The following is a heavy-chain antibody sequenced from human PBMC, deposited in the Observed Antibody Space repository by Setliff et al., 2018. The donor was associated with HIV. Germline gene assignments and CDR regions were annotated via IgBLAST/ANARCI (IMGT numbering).Heavy chain of an antibody. J-gene: IGHJ4*02. Sequence: LSLSCTISGFTVGSSYMAWVRQAPGKGLEWVSVIFLGGTTYFADSVRDRFTLSRDTSKNTLSLQMNRLRAEDTAVYYCARAKLYYNFWSGYPYYFDHWGRGTLVT. CDR3: ARAKLYYNFWSGYPYYFDH. CDR1: GFTVGSSY. D-gene: IGHD3-3*01. CDR2: IFLGGTT. V-gene: IGHV3-53*01.